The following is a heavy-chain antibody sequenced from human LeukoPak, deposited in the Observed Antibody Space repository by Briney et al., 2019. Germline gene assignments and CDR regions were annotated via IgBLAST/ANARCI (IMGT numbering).Heavy chain of an antibody. CDR3: AREYGSGVDYFDP. CDR2: LYSGGTT. D-gene: IGHD3-10*01. V-gene: IGHV3-53*01. Sequence: PGGSLRLSCAASGFSVRSNYITWVRQAPGKGLEWVSILYSGGTTYYADSVKGRFTISRDNSRNTLFLQMNSLRVEDTAVYYCAREYGSGVDYFDPWGQGTLVTVSS. CDR1: GFSVRSNY. J-gene: IGHJ5*02.